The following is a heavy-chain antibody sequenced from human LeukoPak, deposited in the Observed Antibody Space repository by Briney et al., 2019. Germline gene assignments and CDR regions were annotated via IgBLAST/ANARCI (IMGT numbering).Heavy chain of an antibody. D-gene: IGHD1-26*01. V-gene: IGHV1-2*02. CDR2: INPNSGGT. CDR1: GYTFTGYY. Sequence: ASVKVSCKASGYTFTGYYMHWVRQAPGQGLEWMGWINPNSGGTNYAQKFQGRVTMTRDMSTSTDYLELSSLRSEDTAVYYCARDNSVGDYAWWFNPWGQGTLVTVSS. J-gene: IGHJ5*02. CDR3: ARDNSVGDYAWWFNP.